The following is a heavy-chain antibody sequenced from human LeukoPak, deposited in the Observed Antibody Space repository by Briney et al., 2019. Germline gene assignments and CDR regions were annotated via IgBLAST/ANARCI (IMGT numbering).Heavy chain of an antibody. J-gene: IGHJ4*02. CDR1: GGSISSYY. CDR2: IYYSGST. D-gene: IGHD4-23*01. CDR3: ARQAGGNSVTDY. V-gene: IGHV4-59*08. Sequence: SETLSLTCTVSGGSISSYYWSWIRQPPGKGLEWIGYIYYSGSTNYNPSLKSRVTISVDTSKNQFSLKLSSVTAADTAVYYCARQAGGNSVTDYWGQGTLVTVSS.